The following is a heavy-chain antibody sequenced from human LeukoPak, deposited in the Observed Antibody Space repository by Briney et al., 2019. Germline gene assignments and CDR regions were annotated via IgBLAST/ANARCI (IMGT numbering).Heavy chain of an antibody. CDR1: GGTFNSYV. Sequence: GASVKVSCKASGGTFNSYVITWVRQAPGQGLEWMGRIIPILGTANYAQKFQGRVTITANTSTSTAYMDLSSLRSEDTAVYYCVRGDDRFDPRGQGTLVTVSS. J-gene: IGHJ5*02. CDR3: VRGDDRFDP. CDR2: IIPILGTA. D-gene: IGHD3-3*01. V-gene: IGHV1-69*04.